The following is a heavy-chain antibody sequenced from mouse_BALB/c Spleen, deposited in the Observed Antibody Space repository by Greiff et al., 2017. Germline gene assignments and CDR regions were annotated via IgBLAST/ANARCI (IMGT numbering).Heavy chain of an antibody. Sequence: EVKLMESGPELMKPGASVKISCKASGYSFTSYYMHWVKQSHGKSLEWIGYIDPFNGGTSYNQKFKGKATLTVDKSSSTAYMHLSSLTSEDSAVYYCARGGYDWFAYWGQGTLVTVSA. CDR3: ARGGYDWFAY. D-gene: IGHD2-2*01. V-gene: IGHV1S135*01. J-gene: IGHJ3*01. CDR2: IDPFNGGT. CDR1: GYSFTSYY.